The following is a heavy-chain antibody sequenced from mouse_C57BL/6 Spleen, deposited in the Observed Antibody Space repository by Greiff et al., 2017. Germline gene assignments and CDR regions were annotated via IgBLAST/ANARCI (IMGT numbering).Heavy chain of an antibody. CDR1: GYSFTGYY. CDR3: ARGGYYGYDY. V-gene: IGHV1-42*01. Sequence: EVQLQQSGPELVKPGASVKISCKASGYSFTGYYMTWVKQSPEKCLEWIGEINPSTGGTTYNQKFKAKATLTVDKSSSTAYMQLKSLTSEDSAVYYCARGGYYGYDYWGQGTLVTVSA. J-gene: IGHJ3*01. D-gene: IGHD2-2*01. CDR2: INPSTGGT.